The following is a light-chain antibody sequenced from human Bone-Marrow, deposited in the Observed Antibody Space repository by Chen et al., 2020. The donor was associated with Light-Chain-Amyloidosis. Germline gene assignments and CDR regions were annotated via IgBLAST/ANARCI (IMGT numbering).Light chain of an antibody. Sequence: QSALTQPPSASGSPGQSVTIPCTGTSSDVGFYNSVSWYQQHPGNAPKLMIFEVSKRPAGVPDRFSGSKSGNTASLTVSGLQAEDEADYYCCSSYAGNNRVFGGGTKLTVL. V-gene: IGLV2-8*01. J-gene: IGLJ2*01. CDR3: CSSYAGNNRV. CDR1: SSDVGFYNS. CDR2: EVS.